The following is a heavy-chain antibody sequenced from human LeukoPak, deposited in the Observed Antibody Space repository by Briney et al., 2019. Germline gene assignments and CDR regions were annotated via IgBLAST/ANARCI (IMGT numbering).Heavy chain of an antibody. Sequence: PGGSLRLSCAASGFTFSDYSMNWVRQAPGKGLEWVAYIKSNIYYADSVKGRFTISRDNARNLLFLQMNNLTADGPAVYFCGGDDTSSWYQEYWGRGTLVTVSS. CDR1: GFTFSDYS. D-gene: IGHD6-13*01. J-gene: IGHJ4*02. V-gene: IGHV3-21*06. CDR3: GGDDTSSWYQEY. CDR2: IKSNI.